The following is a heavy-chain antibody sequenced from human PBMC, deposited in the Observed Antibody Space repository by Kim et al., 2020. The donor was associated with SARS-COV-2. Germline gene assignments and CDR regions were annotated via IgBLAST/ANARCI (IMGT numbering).Heavy chain of an antibody. Sequence: GGSLRLSCAASGFTFSNYWMHWVRQAPGKGLMWVSRINPDGSSTSYADSVRGRFTFSRDNAKNMLYLQMNSLRVEDTAVYYCTRGSFVRYYYYGMDGWG. V-gene: IGHV3-74*01. J-gene: IGHJ6*02. D-gene: IGHD3-10*01. CDR2: INPDGSST. CDR1: GFTFSNYW. CDR3: TRGSFVRYYYYGMDG.